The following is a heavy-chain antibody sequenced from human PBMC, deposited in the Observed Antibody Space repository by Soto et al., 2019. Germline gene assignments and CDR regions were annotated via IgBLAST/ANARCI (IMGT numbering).Heavy chain of an antibody. D-gene: IGHD6-19*01. CDR3: ARATLSSGWFDY. Sequence: GGSLRLSCAASEFTFSSYWRHWVRQAPGKGLVWVSRINSDESSTNYADSVKGRFTISRDNAKNTLYLQMDSLRAEDTAVYYCARATLSSGWFDYWGQGTLVTVSS. CDR2: INSDESST. CDR1: EFTFSSYW. V-gene: IGHV3-74*01. J-gene: IGHJ4*02.